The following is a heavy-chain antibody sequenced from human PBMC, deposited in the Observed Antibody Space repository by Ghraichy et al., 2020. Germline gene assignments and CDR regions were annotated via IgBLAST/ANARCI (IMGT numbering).Heavy chain of an antibody. CDR2: ISNYRTT. Sequence: LSLTCAASGFTFSDYSMNWVRQAPGKGLEWVSYISNYRTTYADSVKGRFTISRDNAKNSLYLQMNSLRDADTAVYYCARDYGWELVDWGQGTLVTVSS. CDR3: ARDYGWELVD. D-gene: IGHD1-26*01. V-gene: IGHV3-48*02. J-gene: IGHJ4*02. CDR1: GFTFSDYS.